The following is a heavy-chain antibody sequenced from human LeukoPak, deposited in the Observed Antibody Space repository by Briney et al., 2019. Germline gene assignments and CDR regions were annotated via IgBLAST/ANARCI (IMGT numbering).Heavy chain of an antibody. J-gene: IGHJ5*02. CDR1: GGTFSSYA. V-gene: IGHV1-69*13. Sequence: ASVKVSCKASGGTFSSYAISWVRQAPGQGLEWMGGIIPVFGSSNYAQKFQGRVTITADESTRTAYMELSSLRSEDTAVYYCARVTGGRYCSTTSCYMRGWFDPWGQGTLVTVSS. CDR3: ARVTGGRYCSTTSCYMRGWFDP. CDR2: IIPVFGSS. D-gene: IGHD2-2*02.